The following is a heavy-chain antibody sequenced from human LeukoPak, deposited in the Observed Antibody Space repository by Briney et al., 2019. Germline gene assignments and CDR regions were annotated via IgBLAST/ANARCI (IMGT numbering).Heavy chain of an antibody. D-gene: IGHD6-25*01. CDR3: ARDSNGDY. Sequence: ASVKVSCKASGYIFTDYYMHWVRQAPGQELGWMGRINPNSGGTNYAQKFQGRVTMTRDTSISTVYMELSSLRSEDTAVYYCARDSNGDYWGQGTLVTVSS. CDR2: INPNSGGT. J-gene: IGHJ4*02. V-gene: IGHV1/OR15-1*04. CDR1: GYIFTDYY.